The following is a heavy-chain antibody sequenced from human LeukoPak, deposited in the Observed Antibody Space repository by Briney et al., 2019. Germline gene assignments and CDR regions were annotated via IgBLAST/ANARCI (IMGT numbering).Heavy chain of an antibody. D-gene: IGHD3-10*01. Sequence: SQTLSLTCTVPGGSISSGSYYWSWIRQPAGKGLEWIGRIYTSGSTNYNPSLKSRVTISVDTSKNQFSLKLSSVTAADTAVYYCARDVGGVDYWGQGTLVTVSS. CDR1: GGSISSGSYY. J-gene: IGHJ4*02. CDR3: ARDVGGVDY. V-gene: IGHV4-61*02. CDR2: IYTSGST.